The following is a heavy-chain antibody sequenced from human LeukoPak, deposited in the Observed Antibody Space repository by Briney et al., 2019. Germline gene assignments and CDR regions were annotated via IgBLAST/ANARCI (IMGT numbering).Heavy chain of an antibody. CDR1: GFTLSSYE. J-gene: IGHJ4*02. Sequence: GGSLRLSCAASGFTLSSYEMNWVRQAPGKGLEWVSYISSSGGTKYYADSVKGRFTISRDNAKNSLYLQMNSLRAEDTAVYYCARGFRGIAVAGTSLDYWGQGTLVTVSS. D-gene: IGHD6-19*01. CDR2: ISSSGGTK. V-gene: IGHV3-48*03. CDR3: ARGFRGIAVAGTSLDY.